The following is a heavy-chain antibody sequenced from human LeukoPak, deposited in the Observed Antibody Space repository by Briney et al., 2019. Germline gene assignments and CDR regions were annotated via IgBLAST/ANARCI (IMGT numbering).Heavy chain of an antibody. Sequence: GGSLRLSCAASGFTFSSYSMNWVRQAPGKGLEWVSSISSDTSYIYYTDSVKGRFTISRDNAKNSLYLQMNSLRAETTVVFSCARASGPPPPLFFPSGGRGPL. CDR2: ISSDTSYI. D-gene: IGHD2/OR15-2a*01. CDR3: ARASGPPPPLFFPS. J-gene: IGHJ2*01. CDR1: GFTFSSYS. V-gene: IGHV3-21*01.